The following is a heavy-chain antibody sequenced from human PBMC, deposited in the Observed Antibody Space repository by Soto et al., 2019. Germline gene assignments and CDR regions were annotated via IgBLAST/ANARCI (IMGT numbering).Heavy chain of an antibody. V-gene: IGHV3-11*01. D-gene: IGHD3-9*01. J-gene: IGHJ1*01. CDR3: ARVRGDGYYNF. Sequence: QVPLVESGGGLVKPGGSLRLSCAASGFTLSDYYMTWIRQAPGKGLEWVSDISISGTTIHYADSVRGRFTISRDNAKNSLWLQMNTLRAEDTAVYYCARVRGDGYYNFWGQGTLVTVSS. CDR2: ISISGTTI. CDR1: GFTLSDYY.